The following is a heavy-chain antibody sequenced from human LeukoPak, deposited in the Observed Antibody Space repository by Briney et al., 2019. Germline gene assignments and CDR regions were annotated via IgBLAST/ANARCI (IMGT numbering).Heavy chain of an antibody. CDR3: ARDRGSEDSYYYYYGMDV. CDR1: GFTFSSYG. Sequence: GRSLRLSCAASGFTFSSYGMHWVRQAPGEGLEWVAVIWYDGSNKYYADSVKGRFTISRDNSKNTLYLQMNSLRAEDTAVYYCARDRGSEDSYYYYYGMDVWGQGTTVTVSS. D-gene: IGHD1-14*01. CDR2: IWYDGSNK. V-gene: IGHV3-33*01. J-gene: IGHJ6*02.